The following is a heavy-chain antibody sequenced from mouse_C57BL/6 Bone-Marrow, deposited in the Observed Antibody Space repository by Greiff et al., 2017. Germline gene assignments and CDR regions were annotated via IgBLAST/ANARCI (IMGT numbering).Heavy chain of an antibody. D-gene: IGHD1-1*01. CDR3: ARDPVVNYFDD. CDR1: GFTFSSYA. J-gene: IGHJ2*01. Sequence: EVMLVEPGGGLVKPGGSLKLSCAASGFTFSSYAMSWVRQTPEQGLEWVATISDGGSYTYYPDNVKGRFTISRDNAKNNLYLQMSHLKSEDTAMYDCARDPVVNYFDDWGQGTTLTVSS. V-gene: IGHV5-4*01. CDR2: ISDGGSYT.